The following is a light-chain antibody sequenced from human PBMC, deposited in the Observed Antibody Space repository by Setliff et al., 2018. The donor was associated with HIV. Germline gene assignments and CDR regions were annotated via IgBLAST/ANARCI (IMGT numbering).Light chain of an antibody. Sequence: VLTQPASVSGSPGQSITISCTGTSSDIGGYNYVSWYQQHPGKVPKLMIYEVNNRPSGVSNRFSGSKSGNTASLTISGLQAEDEADYYCSSYTDYNTYVFGTGTKV. V-gene: IGLV2-14*01. J-gene: IGLJ1*01. CDR1: SSDIGGYNY. CDR2: EVN. CDR3: SSYTDYNTYV.